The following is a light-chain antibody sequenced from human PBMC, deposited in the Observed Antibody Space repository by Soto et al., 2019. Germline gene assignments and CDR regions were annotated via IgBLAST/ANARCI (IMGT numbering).Light chain of an antibody. CDR3: QQRSDWRST. CDR2: DAS. Sequence: EIVLTQSPATLSLSPGDRATLSCRASQTVSSYLAWYQQKPGQAPRLLIYDASSRATGIPARFSGSGSGTDFTLTLTSLEPEDFAVYYCQQRSDWRSTFGGGTKVEIK. V-gene: IGKV3-11*01. CDR1: QTVSSY. J-gene: IGKJ4*01.